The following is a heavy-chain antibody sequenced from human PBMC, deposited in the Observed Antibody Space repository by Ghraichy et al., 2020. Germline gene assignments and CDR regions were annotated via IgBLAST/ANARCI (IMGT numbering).Heavy chain of an antibody. J-gene: IGHJ4*02. D-gene: IGHD3-10*01. Sequence: GSLRLSCAASGFTFRSYAMSWVRQAPGKGLEWVSAISPSSSTTYYADPVKGRFTISRDNSKNTVYLQMSSLRAEDTAMYYCVKFIYYTSEVYHNPINNEYWGQGTLVTVSS. V-gene: IGHV3-23*01. CDR3: VKFIYYTSEVYHNPINNEY. CDR2: ISPSSSTT. CDR1: GFTFRSYA.